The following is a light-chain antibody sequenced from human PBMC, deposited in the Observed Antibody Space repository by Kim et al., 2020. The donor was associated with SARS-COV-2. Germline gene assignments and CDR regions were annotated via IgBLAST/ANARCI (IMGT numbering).Light chain of an antibody. CDR1: KLGDKY. V-gene: IGLV3-1*01. CDR2: QDS. Sequence: VSPEQTASITCSGDKLGDKYACWYQQKPGQSPVLVIYQDSKRPSGIPERFSGSNSGNTATLTISGTQAMDEADYYCQAWDSSTEVFGTGTQVTVL. CDR3: QAWDSSTEV. J-gene: IGLJ1*01.